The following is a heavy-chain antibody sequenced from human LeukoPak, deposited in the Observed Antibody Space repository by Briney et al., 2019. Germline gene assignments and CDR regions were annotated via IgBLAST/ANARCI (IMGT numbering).Heavy chain of an antibody. CDR1: GFSFTSYG. Sequence: PGGSLRLSCAASGFSFTSYGMNWVRQAPGKGLEWVGSINNSSTSSSYIYYAASVKGRFTISRDAAKNSLYLQMNSLSADDTAVYYCARRILSGPNSRFIDFWGQGTLVTVPS. D-gene: IGHD1/OR15-1a*01. J-gene: IGHJ4*02. V-gene: IGHV3-21*01. CDR3: ARRILSGPNSRFIDF. CDR2: INNSSTSSSYI.